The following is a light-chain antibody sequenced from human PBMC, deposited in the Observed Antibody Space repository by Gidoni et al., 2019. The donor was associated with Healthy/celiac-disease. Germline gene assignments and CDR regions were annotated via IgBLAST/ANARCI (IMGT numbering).Light chain of an antibody. V-gene: IGLV1-40*01. CDR2: GNS. CDR3: QSYDSSLSGSGV. CDR1: SSNIGAGYD. Sequence: QSVLTQPPSVSGAPGQRVTIPCTGSSSNIGAGYDVHWYQQLPGTAPKLLIYGNSNRPSGVPDRFAGSKSGTSASLAITGLQAEDEADYYCQSYDSSLSGSGVFGGGTKLTV. J-gene: IGLJ3*02.